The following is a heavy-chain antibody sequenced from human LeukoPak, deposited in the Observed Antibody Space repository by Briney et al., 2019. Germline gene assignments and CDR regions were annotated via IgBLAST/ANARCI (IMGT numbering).Heavy chain of an antibody. D-gene: IGHD3-10*01. CDR3: ARLNGSGSSSF. CDR2: IYYSGST. CDR1: GGSISSYY. Sequence: SETLSLTCTVSGGSISSYYWSWIRQPPGKGLEWIGYIYYSGSTNYNPSLKSRVTISVDTSKNQFSLKLSSVTAADTAVYYCARLNGSGSSSFWGQGTLVTVSS. J-gene: IGHJ4*02. V-gene: IGHV4-59*12.